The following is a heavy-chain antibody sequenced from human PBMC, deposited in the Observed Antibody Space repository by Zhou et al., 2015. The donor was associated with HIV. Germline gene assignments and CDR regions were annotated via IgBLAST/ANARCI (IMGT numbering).Heavy chain of an antibody. J-gene: IGHJ5*02. Sequence: EVQLVESGGGVIQPGGSLRISCVASGFTFSSSWMSWVRQAPGKGLEWVANIKADESEKYYVDSVKGRFTISRDNAKNTVYLQMNSLRDEDSAVYYCTREFAPGLPKKGWFGPWGQGTLVTVSS. CDR1: GFTFSSSW. CDR2: IKADESEK. V-gene: IGHV3-7*01. D-gene: IGHD5-18*01. CDR3: TREFAPGLPKKGWFGP.